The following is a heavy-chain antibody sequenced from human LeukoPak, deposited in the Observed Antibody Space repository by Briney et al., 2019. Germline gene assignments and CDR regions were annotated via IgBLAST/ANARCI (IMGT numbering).Heavy chain of an antibody. Sequence: PGGSLRLSCAASGFTFSKVWMSWVRQAPGEGLEWVGRIKRRGDGGTTDYAAPVKDRFTISRDDSKNTLYLQMNSLKTDDTAVYYCTPGVGDYWGQGTLVTVSS. CDR1: GFTFSKVW. CDR3: TPGVGDY. V-gene: IGHV3-15*01. J-gene: IGHJ4*02. CDR2: IKRRGDGGTT. D-gene: IGHD1-14*01.